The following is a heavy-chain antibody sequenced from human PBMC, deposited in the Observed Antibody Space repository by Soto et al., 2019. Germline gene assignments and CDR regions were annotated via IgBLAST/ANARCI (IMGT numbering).Heavy chain of an antibody. CDR2: IWYDGKIK. D-gene: IGHD4-4*01. Sequence: GGSLRLSCAASGFTFSSYGMHWVRQAPGKGLEWVAVIWYDGKIKTYADSVKGRFTISRDNSENTLYLQMNSLRAEDTAVYYCARWGGSATVPYCDYWGQGALVTVSS. V-gene: IGHV3-33*01. J-gene: IGHJ4*02. CDR3: ARWGGSATVPYCDY. CDR1: GFTFSSYG.